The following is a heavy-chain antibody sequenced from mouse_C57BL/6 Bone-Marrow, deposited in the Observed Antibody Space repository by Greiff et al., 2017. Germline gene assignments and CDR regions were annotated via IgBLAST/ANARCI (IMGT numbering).Heavy chain of an antibody. CDR3: ARLLGWLLPYAMDY. J-gene: IGHJ4*01. D-gene: IGHD2-3*01. Sequence: VQLQQPGAELVRPGSSVKLSCKASGYTFTSYWMDWVKQRPGQGLEWIGNIYPSDSETHYNQKFKDKATLTVDKSSSTAYMQLSSLTSEDSAVYYCARLLGWLLPYAMDYWGQGTSVTVSS. V-gene: IGHV1-61*01. CDR2: IYPSDSET. CDR1: GYTFTSYW.